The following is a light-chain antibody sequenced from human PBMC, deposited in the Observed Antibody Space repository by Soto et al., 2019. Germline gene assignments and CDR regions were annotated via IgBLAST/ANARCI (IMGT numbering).Light chain of an antibody. CDR1: QSFRGL. Sequence: IVMTHSPATLSVSPGERAPLSCRASQSFRGLLAWYQQKPGQAPRLLIYDAYNRATGIPPRFSGSGSGTDFTLTISSLEPEDSAVYYCQQRHMWPITFGQGRRLEIK. CDR2: DAY. CDR3: QQRHMWPIT. J-gene: IGKJ5*01. V-gene: IGKV3-11*01.